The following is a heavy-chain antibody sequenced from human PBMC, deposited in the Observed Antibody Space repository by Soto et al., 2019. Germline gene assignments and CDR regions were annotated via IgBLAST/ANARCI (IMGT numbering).Heavy chain of an antibody. D-gene: IGHD6-6*01. CDR1: GFPFDDFA. CDR2: ISSSGGST. CDR3: TNRKLPTRPWGPAFDV. J-gene: IGHJ3*01. Sequence: GGSLRLSCTGSGFPFDDFAINWVRQAPGKGLEWVSAISSSGGSTYYPDSVKGRFTISRDNSKNTLFLQMNSLRPEDTAVYYCTNRKLPTRPWGPAFDVWGQGTMVTVSS. V-gene: IGHV3-23*01.